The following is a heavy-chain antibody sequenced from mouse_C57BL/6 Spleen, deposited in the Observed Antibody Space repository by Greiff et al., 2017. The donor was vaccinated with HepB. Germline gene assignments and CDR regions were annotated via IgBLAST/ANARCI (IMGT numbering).Heavy chain of an antibody. J-gene: IGHJ2*01. Sequence: EVQVVESGPGLVKPSQSLSLTCSVTGYSITSGYYWNWIRQFPGNKLEWMGYISYDGSNNYNPSLKNRISITRDTSKNQFFLKLNSVTTEDTATYYCASLDSSGYLYYFDYWGQGTTLTVSS. V-gene: IGHV3-6*01. CDR3: ASLDSSGYLYYFDY. D-gene: IGHD3-2*02. CDR1: GYSITSGYY. CDR2: ISYDGSN.